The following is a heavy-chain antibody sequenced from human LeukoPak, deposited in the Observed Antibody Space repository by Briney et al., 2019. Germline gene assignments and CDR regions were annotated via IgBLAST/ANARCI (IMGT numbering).Heavy chain of an antibody. V-gene: IGHV3-74*01. CDR3: LRDLNWSLDQ. J-gene: IGHJ4*02. D-gene: IGHD1-20*01. CDR2: IKSDGITI. Sequence: GGSLRLSCAASGFTFSNYMMHWVRQAPGKGLVWVSRIKSDGITITYADSAKGRFTISRDNAKNTLYLQMNSLRAEDTAVYYCLRDLNWSLDQWGQGTLVTVSS. CDR1: GFTFSNYM.